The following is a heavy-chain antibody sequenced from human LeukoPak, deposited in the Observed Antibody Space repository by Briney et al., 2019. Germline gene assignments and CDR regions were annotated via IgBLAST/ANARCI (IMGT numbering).Heavy chain of an antibody. D-gene: IGHD1-14*01. J-gene: IGHJ4*02. Sequence: SQTLSLTCTVSGGSISSGGYYWSWLRQHPGTGLEWIGYIYYSGSTYYNPSLKSRVTISVDTSENQFSLKLTSVTAADTAVYYCARSPEYYFDYWGQGTLVTVSS. V-gene: IGHV4-31*03. CDR1: GGSISSGGYY. CDR3: ARSPEYYFDY. CDR2: IYYSGST.